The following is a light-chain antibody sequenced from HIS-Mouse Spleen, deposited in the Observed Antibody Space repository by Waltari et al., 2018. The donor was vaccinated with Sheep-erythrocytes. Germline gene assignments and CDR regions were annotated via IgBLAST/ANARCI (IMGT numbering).Light chain of an antibody. Sequence: SYELTQPPSVSVSPGQTASITCSGDKLGDKYACWYQQKPGQSPVLVTYPDSKRPSGIPERFSGSNSGNTATLTISGTQAMDEADYYCQAWDSSTAVFGGGTKLTVL. CDR2: PDS. CDR3: QAWDSSTAV. J-gene: IGLJ2*01. V-gene: IGLV3-1*01. CDR1: KLGDKY.